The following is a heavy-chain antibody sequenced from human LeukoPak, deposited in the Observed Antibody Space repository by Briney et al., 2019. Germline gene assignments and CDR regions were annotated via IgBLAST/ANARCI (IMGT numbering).Heavy chain of an antibody. J-gene: IGHJ6*02. V-gene: IGHV3-30-3*01. CDR2: ISYDGSNK. D-gene: IGHD6-19*01. CDR3: ARELIAVAGSSGPPIYYYGMDV. Sequence: GRSLRLSCAASGFTFSSYAMHWVRQDPGKGLEWVAVISYDGSNKYYADSVKGRFTISRDNSKNTLYLQMNSLRAEDTAVYYCARELIAVAGSSGPPIYYYGMDVWGQGTTVTVSS. CDR1: GFTFSSYA.